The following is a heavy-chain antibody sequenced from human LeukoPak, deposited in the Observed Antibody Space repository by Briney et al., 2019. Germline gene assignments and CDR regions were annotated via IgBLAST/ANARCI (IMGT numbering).Heavy chain of an antibody. Sequence: GGSLRLSCAAPGFTFSSYEMNWVRQAPGKGLEWVSYISSSGSTIYYADSVKGRLTISRDNAKNSLYLQMNSLRAEDTAVYYCARVRWSGGNWFDPWGQGTLVTVSS. V-gene: IGHV3-48*03. D-gene: IGHD3-3*01. CDR3: ARVRWSGGNWFDP. CDR1: GFTFSSYE. CDR2: ISSSGSTI. J-gene: IGHJ5*02.